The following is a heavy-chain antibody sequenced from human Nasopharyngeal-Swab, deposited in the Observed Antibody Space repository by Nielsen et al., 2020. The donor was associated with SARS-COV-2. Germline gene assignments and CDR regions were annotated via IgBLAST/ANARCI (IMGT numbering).Heavy chain of an antibody. CDR1: GFTVSSNY. CDR2: IYSGGST. D-gene: IGHD4-11*01. V-gene: IGHV3-66*01. CDR3: ARDLSKLRFDY. Sequence: GESLKISCAASGFTVSSNYMSWVRQAPGKGLEWVSVIYSGGSTYYADSVKGRVTISRDNSKNTLYLQMNSLRAEDTAVYYCARDLSKLRFDYWGQGTLVTVSS. J-gene: IGHJ4*02.